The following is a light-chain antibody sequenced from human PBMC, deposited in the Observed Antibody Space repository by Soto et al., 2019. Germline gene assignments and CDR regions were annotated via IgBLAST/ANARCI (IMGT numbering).Light chain of an antibody. CDR2: DAS. V-gene: IGKV3-11*01. CDR1: QSVSSY. CDR3: QQRSHWVT. J-gene: IGKJ5*01. Sequence: EIVLTQSPATLSLSPGERATLSCRASQSVSSYLAWYQQKPGQAPRLLIYDASNRATGIPARFSGSGSGTDFALPISSLEPEDFAVYYCQQRSHWVTFGQGTRLEIK.